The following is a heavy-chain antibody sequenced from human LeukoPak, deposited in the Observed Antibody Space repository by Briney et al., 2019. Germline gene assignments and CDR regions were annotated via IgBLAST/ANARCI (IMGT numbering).Heavy chain of an antibody. CDR2: ISAYNGNT. CDR1: GYTFTSYG. Sequence: ASVKVSCKASGYTFTSYGISWVRQAPGQGLEWMGWISAYNGNTNYAQKLQGRVTMTTDTSTGTAYMELRSLRSDDTAVYYCARDLYYDFWSGYYSWDDYYYGMDVWGQGTTVTVSS. J-gene: IGHJ6*02. V-gene: IGHV1-18*01. D-gene: IGHD3-3*01. CDR3: ARDLYYDFWSGYYSWDDYYYGMDV.